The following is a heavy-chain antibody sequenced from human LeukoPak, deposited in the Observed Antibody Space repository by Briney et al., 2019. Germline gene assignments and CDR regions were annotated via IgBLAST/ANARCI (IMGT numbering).Heavy chain of an antibody. Sequence: SVKVSCKASGGTFSSYAISWVRQAPGQGLEWMGGIIPIFGTANYAQKFQGRVTITADESTSTAYMELSSLRSEDTAVYYCAREQSSSYDSSGYYYVPTQSHNVFDIWGQGTMVTVSS. CDR2: IIPIFGTA. CDR3: AREQSSSYDSSGYYYVPTQSHNVFDI. V-gene: IGHV1-69*13. D-gene: IGHD3-22*01. CDR1: GGTFSSYA. J-gene: IGHJ3*02.